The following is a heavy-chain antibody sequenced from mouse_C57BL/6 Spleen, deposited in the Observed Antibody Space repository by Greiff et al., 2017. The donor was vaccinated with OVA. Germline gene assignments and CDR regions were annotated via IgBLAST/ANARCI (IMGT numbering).Heavy chain of an antibody. CDR2: INPNNGGT. J-gene: IGHJ4*01. V-gene: IGHV1-22*01. D-gene: IGHD2-5*01. CDR3: ARSYYSNYHAMDY. CDR1: GYTFTDYN. Sequence: VQLKQSGPELVKPGASVKMSCKASGYTFTDYNMHWVKQSHGKSLEWIGYINPNNGGTSYNQKFKGKATLTVNKSSSTAYMELRSLTSEDSAVYYCARSYYSNYHAMDYWGQGTSVTVSS.